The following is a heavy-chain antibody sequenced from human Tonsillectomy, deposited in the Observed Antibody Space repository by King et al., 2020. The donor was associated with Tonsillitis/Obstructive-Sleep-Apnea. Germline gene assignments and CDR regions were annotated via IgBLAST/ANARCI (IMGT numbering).Heavy chain of an antibody. CDR2: IYYTGIT. CDR1: VGSVSSSLYY. CDR3: ARHPRNFDYYSSMDV. J-gene: IGHJ6*03. D-gene: IGHD4-11*01. Sequence: QLQESGPGLVKPSETLSLTCTVSVGSVSSSLYYWGWIRLPPGKGLEWIETIYYTGITYYNPSLKSRVTLSVDTSKNQFSLNLSSVTAADTAVYYCARHPRNFDYYSSMDVWGKGPRSPSP. V-gene: IGHV4-39*01.